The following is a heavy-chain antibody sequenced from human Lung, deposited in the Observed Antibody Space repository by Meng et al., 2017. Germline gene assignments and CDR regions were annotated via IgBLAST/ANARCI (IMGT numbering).Heavy chain of an antibody. J-gene: IGHJ4*02. CDR2: SNHSGCT. D-gene: IGHD5-24*01. CDR3: ARGPTTMAHDFDY. Sequence: QLQPWRDGALEPLTPPFTTCGVSGGSFSANSMRQSRQQAGKALGWIGESNHSGCTTYNPNLETRANISVDKSLNNIYVNLSSVNAAVSAVYNCARGPTTMAHDFDYWGQGTLVTVSS. V-gene: IGHV4-34*01. CDR1: GGSFSANS.